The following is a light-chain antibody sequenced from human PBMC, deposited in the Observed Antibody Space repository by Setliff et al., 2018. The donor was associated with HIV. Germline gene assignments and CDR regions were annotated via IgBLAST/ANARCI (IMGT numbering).Light chain of an antibody. Sequence: QSALTQPASVSGSPGQSITISCTGTSSDIGGYKYVSWYQQHPGKAPKLMIFDVTNRPSGVSSRFSGSKSGNPASLTISGLQAEDEADYYCSSYTNSITLYVFGSGTKVTVL. CDR1: SSDIGGYKY. CDR3: SSYTNSITLYV. J-gene: IGLJ1*01. CDR2: DVT. V-gene: IGLV2-14*03.